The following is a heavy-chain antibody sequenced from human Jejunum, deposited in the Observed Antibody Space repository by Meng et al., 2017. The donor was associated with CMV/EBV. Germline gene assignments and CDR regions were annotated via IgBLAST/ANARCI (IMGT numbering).Heavy chain of an antibody. J-gene: IGHJ4*02. V-gene: IGHV3-23*01. Sequence: SGFIFETYAMSWVRQAPGKGLEWVSTISAGGATTYYADSVRGQFTMSRDNSDNTLYLQMDSLRAEDTAVYYCARGGGYSYERFYFDYWGQGTLVTVSS. CDR3: ARGGGYSYERFYFDY. CDR2: ISAGGATT. CDR1: GFIFETYA. D-gene: IGHD5-18*01.